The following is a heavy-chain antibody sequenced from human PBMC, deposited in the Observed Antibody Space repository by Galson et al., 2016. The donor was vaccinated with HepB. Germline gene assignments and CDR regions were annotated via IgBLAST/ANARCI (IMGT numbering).Heavy chain of an antibody. V-gene: IGHV3-23*01. CDR2: ITETGSFA. D-gene: IGHD4-17*01. J-gene: IGHJ6*04. Sequence: SLRLSCAASGFTLSSSAMTWVRQAPGRELEWVSAITETGSFAYYADSVRGRFTLSRDTSKNTVSLQMNYLRADDTALYYCGRDYPTMTDRYPYHVDVWGKGTAVTVSS. CDR3: GRDYPTMTDRYPYHVDV. CDR1: GFTLSSSA.